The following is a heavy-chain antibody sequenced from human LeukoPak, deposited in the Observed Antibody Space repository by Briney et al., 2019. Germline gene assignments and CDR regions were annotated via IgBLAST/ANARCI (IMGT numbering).Heavy chain of an antibody. D-gene: IGHD3-3*01. CDR3: ARFYDFWSGHLKYYFDY. V-gene: IGHV1-2*02. CDR1: GYTFTSYD. Sequence: GASVKVSCKASGYTFTSYDINWVRQATGQGLEWMGWINPNSGGTNYAQKFQGRVTMTRDTSISTAYMELSRLRSDDTAVYYCARFYDFWSGHLKYYFDYWGQGTLVTVSS. CDR2: INPNSGGT. J-gene: IGHJ4*02.